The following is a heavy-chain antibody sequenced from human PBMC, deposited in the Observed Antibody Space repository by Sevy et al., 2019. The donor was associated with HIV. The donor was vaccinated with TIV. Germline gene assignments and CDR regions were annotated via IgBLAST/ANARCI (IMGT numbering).Heavy chain of an antibody. V-gene: IGHV3-21*01. Sequence: GGSLRLSCAASGFTFSRYSMNWVRQAPGKGLEWVSSISSSSSYLYYADSVKGRFTISRDNAKNSLYLQMNSLRAEDTAVYYCARDDIVVVPAAIGYYYGMDVWGQGTTVTVSS. CDR3: ARDDIVVVPAAIGYYYGMDV. CDR1: GFTFSRYS. D-gene: IGHD2-2*01. J-gene: IGHJ6*02. CDR2: ISSSSSYL.